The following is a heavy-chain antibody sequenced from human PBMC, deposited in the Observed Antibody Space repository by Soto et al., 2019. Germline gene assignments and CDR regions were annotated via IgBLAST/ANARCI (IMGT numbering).Heavy chain of an antibody. V-gene: IGHV3-30*18. D-gene: IGHD4-17*01. Sequence: QVQLVESGGGVVQPGRSLRLSCAASGFTFSSYGMHWVRQAPGKGLEWVAVISYDGSNKYYADSVKGRFTISRDNSKNTLYLQMNSLRAEDTAVYYCAKDGSVYGDFNWYFDLWGRSTLVTVSS. CDR1: GFTFSSYG. CDR3: AKDGSVYGDFNWYFDL. CDR2: ISYDGSNK. J-gene: IGHJ2*01.